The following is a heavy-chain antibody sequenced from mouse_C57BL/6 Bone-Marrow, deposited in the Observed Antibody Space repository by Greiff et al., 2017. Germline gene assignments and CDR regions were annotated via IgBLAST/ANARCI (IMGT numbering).Heavy chain of an antibody. CDR2: IYPRSGNT. J-gene: IGHJ1*03. CDR1: GYTFTSYG. Sequence: VKLLESGAELARPGASVKLSCKASGYTFTSYGISWVKQRTGQGLEWIGEIYPRSGNTYYNEKFKGKATLTADKSSSTAYMELRSLTSEDSAVYFCFIGLRGYFDVWGTGTTVTVSS. D-gene: IGHD2-4*01. V-gene: IGHV1-81*01. CDR3: FIGLRGYFDV.